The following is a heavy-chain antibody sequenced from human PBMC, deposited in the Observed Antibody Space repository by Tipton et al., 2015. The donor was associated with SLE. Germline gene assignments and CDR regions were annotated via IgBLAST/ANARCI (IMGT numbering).Heavy chain of an antibody. J-gene: IGHJ5*02. D-gene: IGHD4-23*01. V-gene: IGHV4-39*07. Sequence: TLSLTCTASGGSISSSSYYWGWIRQPPGKGLEWIGSIYYSGSTYYNPSLKSRVTISVDTSKNQFSLKLSSVTAADTAVYYCARSYGGNSNWFDPWGQGTLVTVSS. CDR2: IYYSGST. CDR1: GGSISSSSYY. CDR3: ARSYGGNSNWFDP.